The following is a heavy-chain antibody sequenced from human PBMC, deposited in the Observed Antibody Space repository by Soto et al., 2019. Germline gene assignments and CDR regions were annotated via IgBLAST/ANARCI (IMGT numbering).Heavy chain of an antibody. D-gene: IGHD5-18*01. CDR3: ARDMEGPSLWLLWFY. J-gene: IGHJ4*02. CDR2: IKQDGSEK. V-gene: IGHV3-7*05. CDR1: GFTFSSYW. Sequence: GGSLRLSCAASGFTFSSYWMSWVRQAPGKGLEWVANIKQDGSEKYYVDSVKGRFTISRDNAKNSLYLQMNSLRAEDTAVYYCARDMEGPSLWLLWFYWGQGTLVTVSS.